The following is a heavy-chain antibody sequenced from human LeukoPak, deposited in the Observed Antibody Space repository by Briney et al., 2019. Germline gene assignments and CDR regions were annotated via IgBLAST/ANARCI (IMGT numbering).Heavy chain of an antibody. CDR3: ARDLEDGCNYFNPKPRPYSMDV. CDR2: ISCSGST. Sequence: TSETLSLTCTVAGGSISSYYWTWSRQPPGKGLEWIGYISCSGSTNYNPSLKSRITISLDTSKNQFSLKLSSVTAADTALYYCARDLEDGCNYFNPKPRPYSMDVWGKRTTVTVSS. D-gene: IGHD5-24*01. J-gene: IGHJ6*03. V-gene: IGHV4-59*01. CDR1: GGSISSYY.